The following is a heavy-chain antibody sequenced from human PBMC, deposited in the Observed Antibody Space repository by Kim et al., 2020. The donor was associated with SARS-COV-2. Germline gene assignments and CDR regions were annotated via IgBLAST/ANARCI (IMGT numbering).Heavy chain of an antibody. Sequence: GGSLRLSCAASGFTFSSYWMSWVRQAPGKGLEWVANIKQDGREKSYVDSVKGRFTISRDNAKNSLYLQMNSLRAEDTAVYYCARGAYFTMVRGVIITPLDYWGQGTLVTVSS. CDR1: GFTFSSYW. CDR2: IKQDGREK. V-gene: IGHV3-7*03. CDR3: ARGAYFTMVRGVIITPLDY. D-gene: IGHD3-10*01. J-gene: IGHJ4*02.